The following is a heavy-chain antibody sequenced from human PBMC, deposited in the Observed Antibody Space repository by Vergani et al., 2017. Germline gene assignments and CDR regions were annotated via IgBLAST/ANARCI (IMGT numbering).Heavy chain of an antibody. CDR3: ATXRGRYCSSTSCSNWFDP. CDR1: GYTLTELS. Sequence: QVQLVQSGAEVKKPGASVKVSCKVSGYTLTELSMHWVRQAPGKGLEWMGGFDPEDGETIYAQKFQGRVTMTEDTSTDTAYMELSSLRSEDTAVYYCATXRGRYCSSTSCSNWFDPWGQGTLVTVSS. J-gene: IGHJ5*02. D-gene: IGHD2-2*01. V-gene: IGHV1-24*01. CDR2: FDPEDGET.